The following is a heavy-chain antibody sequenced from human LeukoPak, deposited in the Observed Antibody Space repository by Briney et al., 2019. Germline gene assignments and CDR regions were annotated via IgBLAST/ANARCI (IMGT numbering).Heavy chain of an antibody. CDR1: GGSISSGDYY. J-gene: IGHJ5*02. D-gene: IGHD3-3*01. V-gene: IGHV4-30-4*01. CDR3: ARGKPDWPGIPSGYSALVWFDP. Sequence: PSQTLSLTCTVSGGSISSGDYYWSWIRQPPGKGLEWNGYIYYSGSTYYNPSLKSRVTISVDTSKNQFSLKLSSVTAADTAVYYCARGKPDWPGIPSGYSALVWFDPWGQGTLVTVSS. CDR2: IYYSGST.